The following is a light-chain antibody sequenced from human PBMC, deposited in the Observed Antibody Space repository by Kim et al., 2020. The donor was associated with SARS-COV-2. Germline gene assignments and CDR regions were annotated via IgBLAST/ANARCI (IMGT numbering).Light chain of an antibody. CDR2: YDS. J-gene: IGLJ3*02. CDR1: NLGNKG. Sequence: SYELTQPPSVSVAPGETARISCGGNNLGNKGVHWYQQKPGQAPVLVIYYDSDRPAGIPERFSGSNSANTATLTISRVEAGDEADYYCQVWESSMVFGGGTQLTVL. CDR3: QVWESSMV. V-gene: IGLV3-21*01.